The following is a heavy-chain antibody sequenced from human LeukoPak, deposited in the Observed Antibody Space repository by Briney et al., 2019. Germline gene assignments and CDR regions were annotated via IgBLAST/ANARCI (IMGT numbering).Heavy chain of an antibody. D-gene: IGHD3-9*01. CDR3: AKEYLQTGSFDY. J-gene: IGHJ4*02. Sequence: GGSLRLSCAASGFTFSSYGMHWVRQAPGKGLEWVAGISYDGSNKNYAYSVTGRFTISTANSKKTMYLKMKSLRAEDTAVYYCAKEYLQTGSFDYWGQGTLVTVSS. V-gene: IGHV3-30*18. CDR2: ISYDGSNK. CDR1: GFTFSSYG.